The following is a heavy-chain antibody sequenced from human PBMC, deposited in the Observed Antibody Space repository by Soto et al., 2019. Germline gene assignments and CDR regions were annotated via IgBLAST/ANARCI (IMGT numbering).Heavy chain of an antibody. CDR3: EAEMTFGKLSVV. Sequence: SVKVSCKASGDTDTNYVISWVRQAPGQGLEWMGGIFPKFGTTYSAQKLQDRLTITADESTSTVYVQLSSLRLDDTAVYYCEAEMTFGKLSVVWGQGTTVTVSS. J-gene: IGHJ6*02. V-gene: IGHV1-69*13. CDR1: GDTDTNYV. D-gene: IGHD3-16*02. CDR2: IFPKFGTT.